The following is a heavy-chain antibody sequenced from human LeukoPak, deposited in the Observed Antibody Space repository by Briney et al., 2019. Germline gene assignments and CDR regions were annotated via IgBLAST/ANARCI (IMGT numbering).Heavy chain of an antibody. V-gene: IGHV1-46*01. CDR2: INPSPGST. J-gene: IGHJ5*02. CDR3: ARGRSSGWYHWFDP. Sequence: ASVKVSCKASGYSFTNYYIHWVRQAPGQGLEWMGKINPSPGSTAYAETFQGRVTMTRDTSTSTVYMELSSLRSEDTAVYHCARGRSSGWYHWFDPWGQGTLVTVSS. D-gene: IGHD6-19*01. CDR1: GYSFTNYY.